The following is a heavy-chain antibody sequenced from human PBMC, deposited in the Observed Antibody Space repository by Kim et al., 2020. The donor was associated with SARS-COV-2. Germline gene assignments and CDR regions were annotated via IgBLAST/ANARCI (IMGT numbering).Heavy chain of an antibody. Sequence: ASVKVSCKASGYTFTSYDINWVRQATGQGLEWMGWMNPNSGNTGYAQKFQGRVTMTMNTSISTAYMELSSLRSEDTAVYYCARGLFPYSSGWHYYYYGMDVWGQGTTVTVSS. D-gene: IGHD6-19*01. V-gene: IGHV1-8*01. J-gene: IGHJ6*02. CDR1: GYTFTSYD. CDR3: ARGLFPYSSGWHYYYYGMDV. CDR2: MNPNSGNT.